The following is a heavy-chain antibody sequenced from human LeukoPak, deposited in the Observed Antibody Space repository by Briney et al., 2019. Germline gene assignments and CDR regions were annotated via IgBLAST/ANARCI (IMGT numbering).Heavy chain of an antibody. CDR3: TTGYSSGWYNEGNY. Sequence: GGSLRLSCVASGFTFSSYWMSWVRQAPGKGLEWVAKIKQDGSGKYYLDSVKGRFTISRDNAKNSLYLQMNSLRAEDTAVYFCTTGYSSGWYNEGNYWGQGTLVTVSS. D-gene: IGHD6-19*01. V-gene: IGHV3-7*01. CDR1: GFTFSSYW. J-gene: IGHJ4*02. CDR2: IKQDGSGK.